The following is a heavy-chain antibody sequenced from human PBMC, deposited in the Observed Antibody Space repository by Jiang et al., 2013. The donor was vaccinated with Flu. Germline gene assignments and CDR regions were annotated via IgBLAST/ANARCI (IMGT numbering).Heavy chain of an antibody. V-gene: IGHV4-31*03. Sequence: SGPGLVKPSQTLSLTCTVSGGSISSGGYYWSWIRQHPGKGLEWIGYIYYSGSTYYNPSLKSRVTISVDTSKNQFSLKLSSVTAADTAVYYCARAPMITFGGVIVIFDYWGQGTLVTVSS. CDR1: GGSISSGGYY. CDR2: IYYSGST. J-gene: IGHJ4*02. CDR3: ARAPMITFGGVIVIFDY. D-gene: IGHD3-16*02.